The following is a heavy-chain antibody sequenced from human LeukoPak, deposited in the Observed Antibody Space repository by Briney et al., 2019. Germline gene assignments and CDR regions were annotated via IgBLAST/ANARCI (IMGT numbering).Heavy chain of an antibody. CDR1: GLTFSSNG. J-gene: IGHJ5*02. D-gene: IGHD3-22*01. Sequence: GGSLRLSCAASGLTFSSNGMHWVRQAPGKGLEWVAVIWYDGSNRYYADSAKGRFTISRDNSMNTLYLQMNSLRAEDTAVYYCARDYDSSGYSPWFDPWGQGTLVTVSS. CDR2: IWYDGSNR. CDR3: ARDYDSSGYSPWFDP. V-gene: IGHV3-33*01.